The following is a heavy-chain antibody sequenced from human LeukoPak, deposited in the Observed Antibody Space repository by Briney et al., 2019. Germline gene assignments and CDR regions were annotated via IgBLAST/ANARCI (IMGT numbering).Heavy chain of an antibody. D-gene: IGHD3-22*01. Sequence: ASVKVSCKASGYTFTGYYMHWVRQAPGQGLEWMGWINPNSGGTNYAQKFQGRVTMTRDTSISTAYMELSRLRSDDTAVYYCARDSMAYFDYFESSAGWFDYWGQGTLVIVSS. V-gene: IGHV1-2*02. J-gene: IGHJ5*01. CDR1: GYTFTGYY. CDR3: ARDSMAYFDYFESSAGWFDY. CDR2: INPNSGGT.